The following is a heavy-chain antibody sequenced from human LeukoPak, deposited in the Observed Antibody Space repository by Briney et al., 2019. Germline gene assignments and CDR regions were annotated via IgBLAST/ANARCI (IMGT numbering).Heavy chain of an antibody. V-gene: IGHV4-39*01. CDR2: IYYSGST. CDR3: AKPYGSGNRDAFDI. D-gene: IGHD3-10*01. J-gene: IGHJ3*02. Sequence: SETLSLTCAVSGGSISSGSYSWGWIRQPPGKGLEWIGSIYYSGSTYYNPSLKSRVTISVDTSKNQFSLKLSSVTAADTAVYYCAKPYGSGNRDAFDIWGQGTMVTVSS. CDR1: GGSISSGSYS.